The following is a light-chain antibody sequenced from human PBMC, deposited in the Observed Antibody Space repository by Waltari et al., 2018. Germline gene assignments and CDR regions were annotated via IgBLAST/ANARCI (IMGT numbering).Light chain of an antibody. Sequence: IQLTQSPSPLSASVGDRVPITCRASQGISNYLAWYQQKPGKSPNLLIYAASTLQSGVPSRFSGSGSGTDFTLTISSLQPEDFAVYYCQQLNSYQWTFGEGTKVEIK. J-gene: IGKJ1*01. CDR1: QGISNY. CDR3: QQLNSYQWT. V-gene: IGKV1-9*01. CDR2: AAS.